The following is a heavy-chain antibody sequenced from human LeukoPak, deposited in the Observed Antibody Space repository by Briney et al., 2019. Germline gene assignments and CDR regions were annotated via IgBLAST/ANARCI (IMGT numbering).Heavy chain of an antibody. J-gene: IGHJ4*02. D-gene: IGHD6-13*01. CDR1: GFTFSSYS. CDR2: ISSSSYI. CDR3: ARERWEGIALSFDY. Sequence: PGGSLRLSCAASGFTFSSYSMNWVRQAPGKGLEWVSSISSSSYIYYADSVKGRFTISRDNAKNSLYLQMNSLRAEDTAVYYCARERWEGIALSFDYWGQGTLVTVSS. V-gene: IGHV3-21*01.